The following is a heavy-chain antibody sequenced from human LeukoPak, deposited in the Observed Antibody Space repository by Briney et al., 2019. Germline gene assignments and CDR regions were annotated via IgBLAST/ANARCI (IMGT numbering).Heavy chain of an antibody. CDR3: ARDLSGSYYFDY. D-gene: IGHD1-26*01. V-gene: IGHV3-11*05. CDR1: GXTFSDYY. CDR2: ISSSSTYT. Sequence: NPGWSLRLSCAASGXTFSDYYMSWIRQAPGKGLEWVSYISSSSTYTNYADSVKGRFTISRDNAKNSLYLQMNSLRAEDTAVYYCARDLSGSYYFDYWGQGTLVTVSS. J-gene: IGHJ4*02.